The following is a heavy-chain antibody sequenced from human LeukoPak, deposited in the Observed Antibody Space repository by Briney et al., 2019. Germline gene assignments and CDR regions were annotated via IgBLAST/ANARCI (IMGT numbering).Heavy chain of an antibody. V-gene: IGHV1-18*01. CDR2: ISAYSGNT. CDR3: ARGRIVPGLVITIPPLDY. J-gene: IGHJ4*02. Sequence: ASVKVSCKASGYAFISYVISWVRQAPGQGLEWMGWISAYSGNTNYAQKFQGGVTMTTDTSTSTAYMELRSLRSDDTAVYYCARGRIVPGLVITIPPLDYWGQGTLVTVSS. D-gene: IGHD3-10*02. CDR1: GYAFISYV.